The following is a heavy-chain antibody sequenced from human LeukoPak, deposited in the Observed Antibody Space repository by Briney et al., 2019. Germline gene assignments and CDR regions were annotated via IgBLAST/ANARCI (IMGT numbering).Heavy chain of an antibody. CDR3: AKSHLPNAYSGTYYCDY. J-gene: IGHJ4*02. V-gene: IGHV3-30*02. D-gene: IGHD1-26*01. CDR1: GFTFSYYG. CDR2: IRYDESKK. Sequence: TGGSLRLSCAASGFTFSYYGMHWVRQAPGKGLEWVAFIRYDESKKFYGDSVKGRFTISRDNSKNTLYLQMNSLRTEDMAVYYCAKSHLPNAYSGTYYCDYWGQGTLVTVSS.